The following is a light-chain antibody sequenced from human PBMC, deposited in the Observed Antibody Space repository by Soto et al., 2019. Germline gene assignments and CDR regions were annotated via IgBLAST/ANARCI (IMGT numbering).Light chain of an antibody. J-gene: IGLJ1*01. CDR2: DVS. CDR1: STDVGGSKY. V-gene: IGLV2-14*01. Sequence: QSVLTQPASVSGSPGQSITISCTGTSTDVGGSKYVAWYQQHPGKAPKLMIYDVSDRPSGVSNRFSGSKSGNTASLTISGLQAEDEADYYCGSYTSSSTLYVFGTGTKVTVL. CDR3: GSYTSSSTLYV.